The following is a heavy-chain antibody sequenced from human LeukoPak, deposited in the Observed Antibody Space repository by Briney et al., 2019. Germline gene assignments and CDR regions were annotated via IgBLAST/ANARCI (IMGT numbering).Heavy chain of an antibody. V-gene: IGHV3-21*01. D-gene: IGHD1-26*01. CDR2: ISSSSSYI. CDR3: ARDGEGIVEYYYYGMDV. CDR1: GFTFSSYS. Sequence: GGSLRLSCAASGFTFSSYSMNWVRQAPGKGLEWVSSISSSSSYIYYADSVKGRFTISRDNAKNSLYLQMNSLRAEDTAVYYCARDGEGIVEYYYYGMDVWGQGTTVTVPS. J-gene: IGHJ6*02.